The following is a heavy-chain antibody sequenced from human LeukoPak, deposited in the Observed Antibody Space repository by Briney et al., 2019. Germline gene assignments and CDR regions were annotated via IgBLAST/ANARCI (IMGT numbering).Heavy chain of an antibody. J-gene: IGHJ5*02. D-gene: IGHD2-21*01. Sequence: SETLSLTCTVSSGSINNYYWSWIRQPPGKGLEWIGYIYYSGSINYNPSLKSRVTISVDRSKNQFSLKLSSVTAADTAVYYCARASISNWFDPWGQGTLVTVSS. V-gene: IGHV4-59*01. CDR1: SGSINNYY. CDR3: ARASISNWFDP. CDR2: IYYSGSI.